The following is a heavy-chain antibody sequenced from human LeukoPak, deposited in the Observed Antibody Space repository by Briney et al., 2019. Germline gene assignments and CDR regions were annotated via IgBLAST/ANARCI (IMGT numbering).Heavy chain of an antibody. Sequence: SETLSLTCTVSGGSLSPYYWNWIRLPPGKGLEWVGNVYYSGGTNSHPSLKSRVAISVDTSKNQFSLKLSSVTAADAAVYYCARQDKSFWTGSHDYYYNNGMDVWGPGTTVTVSS. CDR2: VYYSGGT. CDR1: GGSLSPYY. J-gene: IGHJ6*02. V-gene: IGHV4-59*08. CDR3: ARQDKSFWTGSHDYYYNNGMDV. D-gene: IGHD3/OR15-3a*01.